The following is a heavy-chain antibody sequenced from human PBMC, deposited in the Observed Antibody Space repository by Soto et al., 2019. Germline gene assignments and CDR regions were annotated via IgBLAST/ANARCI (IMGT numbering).Heavy chain of an antibody. D-gene: IGHD2-2*01. V-gene: IGHV3-23*01. CDR2: VGRFGNT. CDR1: GFPFPQSE. CDR3: AKEGTLASPAGDYFDS. J-gene: IGHJ4*02. Sequence: SLRLPCATSGFPFPQSEMNWVRQAPGKGLEWVAAVGRFGNTYYRDSVRGRFTISRDDSRNLVYLQMSRLRLDDTAVYFCAKEGTLASPAGDYFDSCGRGTLVTVSS.